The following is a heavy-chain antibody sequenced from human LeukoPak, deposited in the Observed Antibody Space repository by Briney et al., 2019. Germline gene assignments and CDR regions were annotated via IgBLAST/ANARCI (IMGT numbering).Heavy chain of an antibody. CDR3: VRGGGLFDY. Sequence: GGSLRLSCAASGFTFRDYFLSWIRQAPGKGLEWVSSISDSGSNTNYADSAKGRFTTSRDNAKNSLFLEMNSPRVEDTAVYYCVRGGGLFDYWGQGTLVTVSS. D-gene: IGHD6-19*01. CDR1: GFTFRDYF. J-gene: IGHJ4*02. CDR2: ISDSGSNT. V-gene: IGHV3-11*05.